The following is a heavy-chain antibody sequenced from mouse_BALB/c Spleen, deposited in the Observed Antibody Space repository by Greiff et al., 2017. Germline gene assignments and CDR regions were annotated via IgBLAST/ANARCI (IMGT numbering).Heavy chain of an antibody. V-gene: IGHV5-6-3*01. CDR2: INSNGGST. D-gene: IGHD2-4*01. CDR3: ARIYYDYDFDY. CDR1: GFTFSSYG. J-gene: IGHJ2*01. Sequence: EVQGVESGGGLVQPGGSLKLSCAASGFTFSSYGMSWVRQTPDKRLELVATINSNGGSTYYPDSVKGRFTISRDNAKNTLYLQMSSLKSEDTAMYYCARIYYDYDFDYWGQGTTLTVSS.